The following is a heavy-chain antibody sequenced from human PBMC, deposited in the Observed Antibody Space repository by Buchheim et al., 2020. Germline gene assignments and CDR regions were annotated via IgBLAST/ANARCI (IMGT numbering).Heavy chain of an antibody. CDR2: IWYDGSNK. CDR1: GFTFSSYG. Sequence: QVQLVESGGGVVQPGRSLRLSCAASGFTFSSYGMHWVRQAPGKGLEWVAVIWYDGSNKYYADSVKGRFTISRDNSKNTLYLQMNSLRAEDTAVYYCAKDYGSGYFPDAFDIWGQGT. V-gene: IGHV3-33*06. CDR3: AKDYGSGYFPDAFDI. J-gene: IGHJ3*02. D-gene: IGHD3-22*01.